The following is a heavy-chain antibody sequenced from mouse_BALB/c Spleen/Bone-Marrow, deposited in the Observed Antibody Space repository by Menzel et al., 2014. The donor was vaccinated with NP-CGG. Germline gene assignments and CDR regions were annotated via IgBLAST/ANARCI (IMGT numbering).Heavy chain of an antibody. D-gene: IGHD2-14*01. V-gene: IGHV1-39*01. CDR2: IGPYYGGV. Sequence: EVHLVESGPELEKPGASVKISCKASGYSFTGYNMNWVKQNKGKSLEWIGNIGPYYGGVSYNQKFKGKATLTVDKSSNTAYMQLKSLTSEDSAVYYCAISIEYRPLVYWGQGTLVTVSA. CDR1: GYSFTGYN. CDR3: AISIEYRPLVY. J-gene: IGHJ3*01.